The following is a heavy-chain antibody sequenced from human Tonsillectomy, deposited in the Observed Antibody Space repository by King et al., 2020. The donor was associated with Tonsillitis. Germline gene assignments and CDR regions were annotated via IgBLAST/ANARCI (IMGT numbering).Heavy chain of an antibody. V-gene: IGHV5-51*01. CDR1: GYRFSNYW. CDR2: INPEDSDT. D-gene: IGHD3-10*01. J-gene: IGHJ4*02. CDR3: ARRDGSGSYYSIDY. Sequence: VQLVESGAEVKKPGESLKISCKGSGYRFSNYWIGWVRQKAGKGREWMGIINPEDSDTRYSPSFQGQVTISADNSISTASLQWSSLKASDSAMYYCARRDGSGSYYSIDYWGQGTLVTVSS.